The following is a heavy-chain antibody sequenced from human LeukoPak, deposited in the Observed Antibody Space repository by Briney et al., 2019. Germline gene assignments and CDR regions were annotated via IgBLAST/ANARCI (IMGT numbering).Heavy chain of an antibody. J-gene: IGHJ4*02. CDR2: IIPIFGTA. V-gene: IGHV1-69*05. D-gene: IGHD3-22*01. CDR1: GGTFSSYA. CDR3: ARAPTMYYYDSSGPHYFDY. Sequence: SVKVSCKASGGTFSSYAISWVRQAPGQGLEWMGGIIPIFGTANYAQKLQGRVTMTTDTSTSTAYMELRSLRSDDTAVYYCARAPTMYYYDSSGPHYFDYWGQGTLVTVSS.